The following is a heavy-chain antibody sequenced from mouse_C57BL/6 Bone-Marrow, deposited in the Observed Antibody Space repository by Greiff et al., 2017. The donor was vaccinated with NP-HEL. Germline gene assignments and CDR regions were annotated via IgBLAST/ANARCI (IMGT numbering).Heavy chain of an antibody. CDR2: INPGCGGT. V-gene: IGHV1-54*01. J-gene: IGHJ2*01. D-gene: IGHD2-4*01. CDR3: AEIDYEGY. CDR1: GYAFTNYL. Sequence: VQLQQSGAELVRPGTSVKVSCKASGYAFTNYLIEWVKQRPGQGLEWIGVINPGCGGTNYIEKFKGKATLTADKSSSTAYVQLSNLTSEDSAVYFCAEIDYEGYWGQGTTLTVSS.